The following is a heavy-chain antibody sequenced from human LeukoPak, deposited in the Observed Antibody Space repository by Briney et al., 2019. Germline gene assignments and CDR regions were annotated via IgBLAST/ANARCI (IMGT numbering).Heavy chain of an antibody. V-gene: IGHV3-7*01. CDR3: AELGITMIGGV. J-gene: IGHJ6*04. CDR2: IKQDGSEK. D-gene: IGHD3-10*02. CDR1: GFTFSSYW. Sequence: GGSLRLSCAASGFTFSSYWMSWVRQAPGKGLEWVANIKQDGSEKYYVDSVKGRFTISRDNAKNSLYLQMNSLRAEDTAVYYWAELGITMIGGVWGKGTTVTISS.